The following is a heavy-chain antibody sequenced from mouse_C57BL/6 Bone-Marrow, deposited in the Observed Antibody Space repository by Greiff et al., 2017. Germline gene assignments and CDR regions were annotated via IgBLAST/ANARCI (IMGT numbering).Heavy chain of an antibody. CDR2: FCPGSGST. CDR3: ASPFTTVVGASPMDD. D-gene: IGHD1-1*01. J-gene: IGHJ4*01. Sequence: QVQLQQSGAELVKPGASVKISCKASGYTFTDYYINRVKQRPGQGLEWIGQFCPGSGSTYYHEQFKGKVTLTADKSSSTAYMQLSRLTSEDSAVYFWASPFTTVVGASPMDDWGQGTSVTVSS. V-gene: IGHV1-77*01. CDR1: GYTFTDYY.